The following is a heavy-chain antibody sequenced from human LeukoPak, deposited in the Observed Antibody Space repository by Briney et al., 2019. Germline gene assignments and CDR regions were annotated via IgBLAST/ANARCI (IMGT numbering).Heavy chain of an antibody. J-gene: IGHJ5*02. V-gene: IGHV4-34*01. CDR2: INQRGIT. CDR3: ARDRYYYDSSGWFDP. D-gene: IGHD3-22*01. Sequence: SETLSLTCAVSGGSFSGYSWTWIRQPPGKGLEWIGEINQRGITKYNPSFKSRVTISVDTSENQFSLKLNSVTAADTAVYYCARDRYYYDSSGWFDPWGQGTLVTVSS. CDR1: GGSFSGYS.